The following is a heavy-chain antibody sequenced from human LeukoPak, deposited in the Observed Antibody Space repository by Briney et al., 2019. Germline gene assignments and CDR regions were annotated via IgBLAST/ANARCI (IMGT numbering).Heavy chain of an antibody. Sequence: SVQVSCKASGDTSSSYGFSRVRQPPGHERQWMGWISAYNGNTNYEQTLQGRVTITTDTSTSTAYMELSSLTSADTAVYYCARENPIYFDWLPNYYYYGIDVWSQRTTVTVSS. J-gene: IGHJ6*02. CDR3: ARENPIYFDWLPNYYYYGIDV. V-gene: IGHV1-18*01. D-gene: IGHD3-9*01. CDR1: GDTSSSYG. CDR2: ISAYNGNT.